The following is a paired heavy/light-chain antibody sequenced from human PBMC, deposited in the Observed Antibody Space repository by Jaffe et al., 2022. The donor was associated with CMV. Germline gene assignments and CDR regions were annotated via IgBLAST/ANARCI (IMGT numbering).Light chain of an antibody. J-gene: IGKJ1*01. V-gene: IGKV1-NL1*01. CDR1: QGISNS. CDR2: AAS. CDR3: QQYYSTLTWT. Sequence: DIQMTQSPSSLSASVGDRVTITCRASQGISNSLAWYQQKPGKAPKLLLYAASRLESGVPSRFSGSGSGTDYTLTISSLQPEDFATYYCQQYYSTLTWTFGQGTKVEIK.
Heavy chain of an antibody. D-gene: IGHD6-19*01. CDR3: ARAPQGIQWLVRVGGAFDI. V-gene: IGHV3-11*01. CDR1: GFTFSDYY. J-gene: IGHJ3*02. CDR2: ISSSGSTI. Sequence: QVQLVESGGGLVKPGGSLRLSCAASGFTFSDYYMSWIRQAPGKGLEWVSYISSSGSTIYYADSVKGRFTISRDNAKNSLYLQMNSLRAEDTAVYYCARAPQGIQWLVRVGGAFDIWGQGTMVTVSS.